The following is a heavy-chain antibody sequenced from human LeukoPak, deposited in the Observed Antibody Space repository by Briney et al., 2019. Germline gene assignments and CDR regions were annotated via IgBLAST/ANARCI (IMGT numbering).Heavy chain of an antibody. Sequence: GGSLRLSCAASGFSFSSYNMNWVRQAPGKVLEWVSSITTSSTYTFYADSVKGRFTISRDNAKNSLYLQMNSLRVEDTAVYYCARDPYSGSYGDSYYYYMDVWGKGTTVTISS. CDR2: ITTSSTYT. V-gene: IGHV3-21*01. CDR3: ARDPYSGSYGDSYYYYMDV. J-gene: IGHJ6*03. D-gene: IGHD1-26*01. CDR1: GFSFSSYN.